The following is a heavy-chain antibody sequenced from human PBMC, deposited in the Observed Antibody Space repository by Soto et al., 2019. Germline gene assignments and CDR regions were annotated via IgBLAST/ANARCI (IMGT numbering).Heavy chain of an antibody. V-gene: IGHV3-23*01. CDR2: ITGSGGGT. CDR1: ESMSGDYA. Sequence: RSLRLWYTVAESMSGDYAVGWIRKETGRGLEWVSAITGSGGGTYYADSVKGRVTVSRDNSKNTLYLQMHSLRAEDTAIFFCAKWDTHGIIPPTVGGNYYYYDMDVWGHGTSVTVSS. J-gene: IGHJ6*02. CDR3: AKWDTHGIIPPTVGGNYYYYDMDV. D-gene: IGHD5-18*01.